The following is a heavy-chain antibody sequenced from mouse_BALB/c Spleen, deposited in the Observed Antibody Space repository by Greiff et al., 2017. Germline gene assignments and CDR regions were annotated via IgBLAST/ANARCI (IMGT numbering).Heavy chain of an antibody. Sequence: QVQLQQSGAELVKPGASVKLSCKTSGYTFTSYWIQWVKQRPGQGLGWIGEIFPGTGTTYYNEKFKGKATLTIDTSSSTAYMQLSSLTSEDSAVYFCARRWDGYDREARSFDYWGQGTTLTVSS. CDR1: GYTFTSYW. D-gene: IGHD2-2*01. V-gene: IGHV1S132*01. J-gene: IGHJ2*01. CDR2: IFPGTGTT. CDR3: ARRWDGYDREARSFDY.